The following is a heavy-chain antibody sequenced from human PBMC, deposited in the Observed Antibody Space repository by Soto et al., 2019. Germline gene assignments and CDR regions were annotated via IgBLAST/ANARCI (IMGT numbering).Heavy chain of an antibody. Sequence: QVHLVESGGGVAQPGRSLRLSCAASGFTFSSYGIHWVRQAPGKGLEWVAVISYDGRNTYYGDSVKGRFTVSRDNSKNTLYLQMNSLRAEDTAVYYCAKDRTYSDSWPSGPSDYWGQGTLVTVSS. J-gene: IGHJ4*02. CDR3: AKDRTYSDSWPSGPSDY. CDR2: ISYDGRNT. CDR1: GFTFSSYG. D-gene: IGHD6-13*01. V-gene: IGHV3-30*18.